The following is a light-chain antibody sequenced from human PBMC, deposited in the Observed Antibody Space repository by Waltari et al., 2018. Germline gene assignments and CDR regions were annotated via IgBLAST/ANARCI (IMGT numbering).Light chain of an antibody. Sequence: MPQSPDSLAVSMGERASINSKSVHNILYKSNNKPNLTWYQHKPRQSPKLPIYWASTRESGVPDRFSGSGSGTDLSLTISSLQAEDVAVYFSKQYYSIPYTFGQGTKVEIK. CDR1: HNILYKSNNKPN. V-gene: IGKV4-1*01. CDR3: KQYYSIPYT. CDR2: WAS. J-gene: IGKJ2*01.